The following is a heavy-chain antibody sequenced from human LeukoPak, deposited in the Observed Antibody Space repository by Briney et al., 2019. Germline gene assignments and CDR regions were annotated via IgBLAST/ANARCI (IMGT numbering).Heavy chain of an antibody. CDR3: AKDSTMDDFWSGYYTFGY. V-gene: IGHV3-23*01. CDR1: GFTFSSYA. Sequence: GGSLRLSCAASGFTFSSYAMSWVRQAPGKGLEWVSAISGSGGSTYYADSVKGRFTISRDNSKNTLYLQMNSLRAEDTAVYYCAKDSTMDDFWSGYYTFGYWGQGTLVTVSS. D-gene: IGHD3-3*01. CDR2: ISGSGGST. J-gene: IGHJ4*02.